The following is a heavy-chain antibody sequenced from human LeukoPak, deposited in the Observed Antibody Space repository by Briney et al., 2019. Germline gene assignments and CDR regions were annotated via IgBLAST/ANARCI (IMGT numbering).Heavy chain of an antibody. Sequence: GRSLRLSCAASGFTFSSYAMHWVRQAPGKGLEWVAVISYDGSNKYYADSVKGRFTISRDNSKNTLYLRMNSLRAEDTAVYYCAREGPERELLWFGEAARGAFDIWGQGTMVTVSS. CDR1: GFTFSSYA. CDR2: ISYDGSNK. J-gene: IGHJ3*02. D-gene: IGHD3-10*01. V-gene: IGHV3-30-3*01. CDR3: AREGPERELLWFGEAARGAFDI.